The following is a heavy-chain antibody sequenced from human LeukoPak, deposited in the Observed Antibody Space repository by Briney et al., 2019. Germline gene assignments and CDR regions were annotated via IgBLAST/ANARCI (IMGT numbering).Heavy chain of an antibody. D-gene: IGHD1-1*01. J-gene: IGHJ4*02. V-gene: IGHV1-69*02. CDR3: AKISTTGKRDFDY. Sequence: SVKVSCKSSGGTFSSYTISWVRQAPGQGLEWMGRIIPILGIANYAQKFQGRVTITADKSTSTAYMELSSLRSEDTAVYYCAKISTTGKRDFDYWGQGTLVTVSS. CDR2: IIPILGIA. CDR1: GGTFSSYT.